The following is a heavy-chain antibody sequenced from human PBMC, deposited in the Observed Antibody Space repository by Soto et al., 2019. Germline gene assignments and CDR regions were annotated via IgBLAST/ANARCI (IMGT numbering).Heavy chain of an antibody. V-gene: IGHV3-23*01. CDR3: AKVHNSGYLIFDY. J-gene: IGHJ4*02. Sequence: GGSLRLSCAASGLTFSSYAMSWVRQAPGKGLEWVSAISGSGGSTYYADSVKGRFTISRDNSKNTLYLQMNSLRAEDTAVYYCAKVHNSGYLIFDYWGQGTLVTVSS. CDR2: ISGSGGST. CDR1: GLTFSSYA. D-gene: IGHD5-12*01.